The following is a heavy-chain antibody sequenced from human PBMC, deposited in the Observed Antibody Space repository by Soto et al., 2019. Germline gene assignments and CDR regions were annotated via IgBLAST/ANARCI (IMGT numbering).Heavy chain of an antibody. D-gene: IGHD3-3*01. CDR3: TTTLEWLLSVPLPDY. V-gene: IGHV3-73*01. CDR2: IRSKANSYAT. Sequence: GGSLRLSCAASGFTFSGSAMHWVRQASGKGLEWVGRIRSKANSYATAYAASVKGRFTISRDDSKNTAYLQMNSLKTEDTAVYYCTTTLEWLLSVPLPDYWGQGTLVTVSS. CDR1: GFTFSGSA. J-gene: IGHJ4*02.